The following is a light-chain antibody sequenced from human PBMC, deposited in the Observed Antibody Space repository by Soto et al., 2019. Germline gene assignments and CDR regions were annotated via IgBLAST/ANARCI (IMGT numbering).Light chain of an antibody. Sequence: EIVLTQTPLSLSVTPGQSASISCKSSQSLLHSDGKTYLYWYLQRPGQPPQLLMYEVSNRFSGVPERLSGSGSGTDFTLEISRVEAEDVGLYSCLQTKQLPLTFGHGTKVDIK. J-gene: IGKJ1*01. CDR2: EVS. CDR1: QSLLHSDGKTY. V-gene: IGKV2D-29*01. CDR3: LQTKQLPLT.